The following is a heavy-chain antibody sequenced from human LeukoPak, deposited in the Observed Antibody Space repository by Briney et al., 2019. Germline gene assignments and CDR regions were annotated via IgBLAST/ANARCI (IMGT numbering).Heavy chain of an antibody. CDR1: GFTFSSYA. CDR3: AKAMSSRPQYYFDY. V-gene: IGHV3-23*01. D-gene: IGHD6-13*01. CDR2: ISGSGAGT. Sequence: PGGSLRLSCAASGFTFSSYAMSWVRQAPGKGLEWVSAISGSGAGTYYADSVKGRFTISRDNSKNTLYLQMNSLRAGDTAVYSCAKAMSSRPQYYFDYWGPGTLVTVSS. J-gene: IGHJ4*02.